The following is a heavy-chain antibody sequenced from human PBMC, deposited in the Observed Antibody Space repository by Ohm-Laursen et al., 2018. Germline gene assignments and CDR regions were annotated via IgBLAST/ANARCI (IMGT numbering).Heavy chain of an antibody. V-gene: IGHV4-4*07. D-gene: IGHD4-17*01. CDR1: GGSISSYY. Sequence: TLSLTCTVSGGSISSYYWSWIRQPAGKGLGWIGRIYTSGSTNYNPSLESRVTISADTSKNQFSLRLTSVTAADTAVYYCARQDSGDYYFDYWGQGTLVTASS. J-gene: IGHJ4*02. CDR2: IYTSGST. CDR3: ARQDSGDYYFDY.